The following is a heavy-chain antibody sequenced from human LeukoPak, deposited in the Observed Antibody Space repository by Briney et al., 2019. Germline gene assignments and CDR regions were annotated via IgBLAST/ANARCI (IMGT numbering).Heavy chain of an antibody. CDR1: GFTFSSYW. CDR2: IKKDESEK. CDR3: ARIVPYSGSHWGLDY. D-gene: IGHD1-26*01. V-gene: IGHV3-7*01. Sequence: GGSLRLSCAASGFTFSSYWMSWVRQAPGKGLEWVANIKKDESEKYYVDSVKGRFTVSRDNAKNSLYLQMNGLRAEDTAFYYCARIVPYSGSHWGLDYWGQGTLVTVSS. J-gene: IGHJ4*02.